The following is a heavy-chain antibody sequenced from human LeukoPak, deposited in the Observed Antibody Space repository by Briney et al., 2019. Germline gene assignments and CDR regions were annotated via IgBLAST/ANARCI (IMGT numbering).Heavy chain of an antibody. V-gene: IGHV3-53*01. CDR3: AKGIVPAPNGAFDI. Sequence: PGGSLRLSCAASGFTVSSNYMSWVRQAPGKGLEWVSVIYSGGSTYYADSVKGRFTISRDNSKNTLYLQMNSLRAEDTAVYYCAKGIVPAPNGAFDIWGQGTMVTVSS. D-gene: IGHD2-2*01. CDR1: GFTVSSNY. CDR2: IYSGGST. J-gene: IGHJ3*02.